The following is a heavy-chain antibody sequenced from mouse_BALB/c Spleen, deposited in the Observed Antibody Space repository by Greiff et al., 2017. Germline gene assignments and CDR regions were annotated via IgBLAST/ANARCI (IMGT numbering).Heavy chain of an antibody. CDR2: ISSGGSYT. CDR3: ARDYGYYDFDY. Sequence: DVHLVESGGDLVKPGGSLKLSCAASGFTFSSYGMSWVRQTPDKRLEWVATISSGGSYTYYPDSVKGRFTISRDNAKNTLYLQMSSLKSEDTAMYYCARDYGYYDFDYWGQGTTLTVAS. D-gene: IGHD1-2*01. V-gene: IGHV5-6*01. CDR1: GFTFSSYG. J-gene: IGHJ2*01.